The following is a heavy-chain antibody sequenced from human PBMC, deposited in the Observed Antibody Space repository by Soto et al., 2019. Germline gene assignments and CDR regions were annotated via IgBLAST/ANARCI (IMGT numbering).Heavy chain of an antibody. D-gene: IGHD2-15*01. CDR3: ARGRRDKLLRSRGHWFDP. V-gene: IGHV4-4*07. Sequence: PSETLSLTCTVSGGSISSYYWSWIRQPAGKGLEWIGRIYTSGSTNYNPSLKSRVTMSVDTSKNQFSLKLSSVTAADTAVYYCARGRRDKLLRSRGHWFDPWGQGTLVTVSS. CDR1: GGSISSYY. CDR2: IYTSGST. J-gene: IGHJ5*02.